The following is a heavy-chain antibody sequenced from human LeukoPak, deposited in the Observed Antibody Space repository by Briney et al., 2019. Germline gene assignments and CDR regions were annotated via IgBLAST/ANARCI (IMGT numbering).Heavy chain of an antibody. CDR3: VRLGVPAALGPFDF. CDR1: GFSFRNYW. J-gene: IGHJ4*02. Sequence: GGSLRLSCAASGFSFRNYWILWVPQAPGEGLGWVSRINPDVSGTKYADSVKGRFTISRDNARNSLYLQMNSLRAEDTAFDYCVRLGVPAALGPFDFWGRGTLVTVSS. D-gene: IGHD2-2*01. V-gene: IGHV3-74*01. CDR2: INPDVSGT.